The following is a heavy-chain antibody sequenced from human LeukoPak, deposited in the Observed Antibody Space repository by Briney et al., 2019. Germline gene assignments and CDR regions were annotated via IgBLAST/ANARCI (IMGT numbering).Heavy chain of an antibody. CDR2: INPSGGT. D-gene: IGHD6-6*01. Sequence: ASVKVSCKASGYTFSIYNMHWVRQAPGQGLEWVGIINPSGGTSYAQNLQGRITMTRDTSTSTLYMELSSLKTEDTAVYYCTTGRSSDYFDYWGQGTLVTVSS. CDR3: TTGRSSDYFDY. CDR1: GYTFSIYN. J-gene: IGHJ4*02. V-gene: IGHV1-46*04.